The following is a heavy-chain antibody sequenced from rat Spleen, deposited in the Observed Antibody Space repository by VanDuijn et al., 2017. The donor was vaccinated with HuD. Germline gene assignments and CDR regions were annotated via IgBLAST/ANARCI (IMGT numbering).Heavy chain of an antibody. Sequence: EVQLVESGGGLVQPGRSLKLSCAASGFTFSDYNMAWVRQAPKKGLEWVATISYDGSSTYYPDSVKGRFTISRDNAKSTLYLQMNSLRSEDTATYYCTRRYWYFDFWGQGVMVTVSS. J-gene: IGHJ2*01. CDR3: TRRYWYFDF. CDR1: GFTFSDYN. CDR2: ISYDGSST. D-gene: IGHD4-2*01. V-gene: IGHV5-7*01.